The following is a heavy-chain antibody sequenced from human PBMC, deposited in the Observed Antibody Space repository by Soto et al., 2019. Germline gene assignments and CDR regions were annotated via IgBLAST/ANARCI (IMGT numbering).Heavy chain of an antibody. CDR3: VRDRVVAARPGWFDP. J-gene: IGHJ5*02. Sequence: SETLSLTCAVSGVTISTYYWSWIRQPPGKGLEWIGYNYHSGTTNYNPSLKSRVTISVDTSKNQFSLRLTSVTAADTAIYYCVRDRVVAARPGWFDPWGQGTLVTSPQ. D-gene: IGHD6-6*01. CDR1: GVTISTYY. V-gene: IGHV4-59*01. CDR2: NYHSGTT.